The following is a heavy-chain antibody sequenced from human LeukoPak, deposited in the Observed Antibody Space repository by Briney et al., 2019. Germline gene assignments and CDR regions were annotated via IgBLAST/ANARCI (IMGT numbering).Heavy chain of an antibody. J-gene: IGHJ2*01. V-gene: IGHV3-11*01. D-gene: IGHD5/OR15-5a*01. CDR1: GFTFSDYY. Sequence: GGSLRLSCAASGFTFSDYYMSWIRRAPGKGLEWVSYISSSGSTIYYADSVKGRFTISRDNAKNSLYLQMNSLRAEDTAVYYCARDRSTTSFDLWGRGTLVTVSS. CDR3: ARDRSTTSFDL. CDR2: ISSSGSTI.